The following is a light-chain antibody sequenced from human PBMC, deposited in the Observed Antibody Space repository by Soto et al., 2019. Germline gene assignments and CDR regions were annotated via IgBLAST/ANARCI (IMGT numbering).Light chain of an antibody. CDR1: ENIFKY. Sequence: DIQMIQSLATLSASVGDRITITCRASENIFKYVAWYQQTSGSAPNLLIYAASDLESGVPSRFSGSGSGTEFSLTIDNLQPNDSATYYCQHYNTRSIAFGGGTKVDVK. V-gene: IGKV1-5*01. J-gene: IGKJ4*01. CDR2: AAS. CDR3: QHYNTRSIA.